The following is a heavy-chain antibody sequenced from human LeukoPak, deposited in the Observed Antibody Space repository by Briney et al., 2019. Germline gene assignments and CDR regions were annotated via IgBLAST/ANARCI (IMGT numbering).Heavy chain of an antibody. D-gene: IGHD6-13*01. CDR1: GFTFSSYW. CDR2: INSDGSST. V-gene: IGHV3-74*01. J-gene: IGHJ4*02. CDR3: AKGFGRAAAGTAPDY. Sequence: PGGSLRLSCAASGFTFSSYWMHWVRQAPGKGLVWVSRINSDGSSTSYADSVKGRFTISRDNSKNTLYLQMNSLRAEDTAVYYCAKGFGRAAAGTAPDYWGQGTLVTVSS.